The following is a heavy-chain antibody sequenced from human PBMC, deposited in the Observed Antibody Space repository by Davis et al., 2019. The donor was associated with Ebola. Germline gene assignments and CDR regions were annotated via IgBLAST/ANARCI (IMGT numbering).Heavy chain of an antibody. Sequence: SQTLSLTCAISGDSVSSHSAAWNWIRQSPSRGLEWLGRTYYRSKWYHDYAVSVESRVTINPDTSKNQFSLQLNSVTPEDTAVYYCARVPRENYYDSSGYYSHWYYGMDVWGKGTTVTVSS. V-gene: IGHV6-1*01. CDR2: TYYRSKWYH. D-gene: IGHD3-22*01. CDR3: ARVPRENYYDSSGYYSHWYYGMDV. J-gene: IGHJ6*04. CDR1: GDSVSSHSAA.